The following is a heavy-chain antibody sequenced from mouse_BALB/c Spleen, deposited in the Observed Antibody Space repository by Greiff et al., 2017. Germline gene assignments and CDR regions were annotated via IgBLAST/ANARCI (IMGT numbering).Heavy chain of an antibody. CDR2: IWSGGST. Sequence: VKLVESGPGLVQPSQSLSITCTVSDFSLTSYGVHWVRQSPGKGLEWLGVIWSGGSTDYNAAFISRLSISKDNSKSQVFFKMNSLQANDTAVYYCARDGYYDAMDYWGQGTSVTVSS. CDR3: ARDGYYDAMDY. V-gene: IGHV2-2*02. CDR1: DFSLTSYG. J-gene: IGHJ4*01. D-gene: IGHD2-3*01.